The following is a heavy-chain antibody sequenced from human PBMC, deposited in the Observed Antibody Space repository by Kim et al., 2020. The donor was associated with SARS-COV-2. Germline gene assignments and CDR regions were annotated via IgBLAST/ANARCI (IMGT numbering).Heavy chain of an antibody. CDR1: GGTFSSYA. Sequence: SVKVSCKASGGTFSSYAISWVRQAPGQGLEWMGGIIPIFGTANYAQKFQGRVTITADESTSTAYMELSSLRSEDTAVYYCARDLTVSKALKIPYSSSWRDAFDIWGQGTMVTVSS. CDR3: ARDLTVSKALKIPYSSSWRDAFDI. CDR2: IIPIFGTA. J-gene: IGHJ3*02. V-gene: IGHV1-69*13. D-gene: IGHD6-13*01.